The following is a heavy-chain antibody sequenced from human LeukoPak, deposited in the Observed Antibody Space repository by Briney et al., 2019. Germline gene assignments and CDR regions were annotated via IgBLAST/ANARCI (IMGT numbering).Heavy chain of an antibody. D-gene: IGHD3-3*01. J-gene: IGHJ3*02. V-gene: IGHV1-69*05. CDR1: GGTFSSYA. Sequence: SVKVSCKASGGTFSSYAISWVRQAPGQGLEWMGGIIPIFGTANYAQKFQGRVTITTDESTSTAYMELSSLRSEDTAVYYCARDRSVLRFLEWSPNAFDIWGQGTMVTVSS. CDR2: IIPIFGTA. CDR3: ARDRSVLRFLEWSPNAFDI.